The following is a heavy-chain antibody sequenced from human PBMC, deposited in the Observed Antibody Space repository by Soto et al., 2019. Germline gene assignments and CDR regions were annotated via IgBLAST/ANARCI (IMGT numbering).Heavy chain of an antibody. CDR1: GFTFSSYW. CDR2: IKQDGSEK. V-gene: IGHV3-7*01. J-gene: IGHJ4*02. Sequence: GGSLRLSCAASGFTFSSYWMSWVRQAPGKGLEWVANIKQDGSEKYYVDSVKCRLTISRDNAKNSLYLQMNSLRAEDTAVYYCARAPSPRFWSGYYDYWGQGTLVTVSS. CDR3: ARAPSPRFWSGYYDY. D-gene: IGHD3-3*01.